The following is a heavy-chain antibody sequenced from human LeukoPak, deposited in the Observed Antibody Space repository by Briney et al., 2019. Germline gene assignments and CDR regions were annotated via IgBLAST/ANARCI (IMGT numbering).Heavy chain of an antibody. V-gene: IGHV3-23*01. Sequence: GGSLRLSCAASGFTLSSYAMSWVRQGPGKGLEWVSAISVSGNTYHADSVKGRFTISRDSSKNSLYLQMNSLRAEDTAVYYCAELGITMIGGVWGKGTAVTISS. CDR2: ISVSGNT. CDR3: AELGITMIGGV. J-gene: IGHJ6*04. D-gene: IGHD3-10*02. CDR1: GFTLSSYA.